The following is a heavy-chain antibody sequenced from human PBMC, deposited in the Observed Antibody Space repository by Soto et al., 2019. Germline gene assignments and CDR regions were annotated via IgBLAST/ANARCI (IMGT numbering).Heavy chain of an antibody. D-gene: IGHD2-2*01. Sequence: GWSLRLSCAASGFTFSSYGMHWVRQAPGKGLEWVAVISYDGSNKYYADSVKGRFTISRDNSKNTLYLQMNSLRAEDTAVYYCAKDQGGIVVVPADYYFDYWGQGTLVTVSS. CDR2: ISYDGSNK. CDR3: AKDQGGIVVVPADYYFDY. V-gene: IGHV3-30*18. J-gene: IGHJ4*02. CDR1: GFTFSSYG.